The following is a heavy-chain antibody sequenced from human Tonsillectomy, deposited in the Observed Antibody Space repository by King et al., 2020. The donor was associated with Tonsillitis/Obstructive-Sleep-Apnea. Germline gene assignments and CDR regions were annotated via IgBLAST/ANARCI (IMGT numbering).Heavy chain of an antibody. D-gene: IGHD4-17*01. CDR2: ISYDGNNK. CDR3: ARDHDYGAHFYC. CDR1: GFSFSGYA. J-gene: IGHJ4*02. Sequence: VQLVESGGGVVQPGRSLRLSCAASGFSFSGYAMHWVRQAPGKGLNWVALISYDGNNKYYADSVKGRFTISRDNSNNTVYLQMNSLRAEDTAVYYCARDHDYGAHFYCWGQGTLVTVSS. V-gene: IGHV3-30*04.